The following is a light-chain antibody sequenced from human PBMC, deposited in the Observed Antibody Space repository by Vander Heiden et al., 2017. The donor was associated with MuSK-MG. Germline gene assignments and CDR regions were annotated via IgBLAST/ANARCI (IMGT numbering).Light chain of an antibody. Sequence: QSVLTPPPSASGTPGQRVTISCSGSSSHIGSNYVYWYQQLPGTAPKLLIYRNNQRPSGVPDRFSGSKSGTSAALAISGLGAEDEADYYCAARDASRHHVVFGGGTKLTVL. CDR1: SSHIGSNY. J-gene: IGLJ2*01. CDR2: RNN. CDR3: AARDASRHHVV. V-gene: IGLV1-47*01.